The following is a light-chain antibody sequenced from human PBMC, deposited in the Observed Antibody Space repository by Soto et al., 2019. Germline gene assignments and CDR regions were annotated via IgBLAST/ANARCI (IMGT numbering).Light chain of an antibody. J-gene: IGLJ2*01. Sequence: QSALTQPASVSGSPGQSITISCTGTSSDIGGYNYVSWYQHHPGKAPKLMIYDVSNRPSGVSNRFSGSKSGNTASLTISGLQDEDEADYYCSSYSRSRDVLFGGGTKLTVL. V-gene: IGLV2-14*03. CDR2: DVS. CDR1: SSDIGGYNY. CDR3: SSYSRSRDVL.